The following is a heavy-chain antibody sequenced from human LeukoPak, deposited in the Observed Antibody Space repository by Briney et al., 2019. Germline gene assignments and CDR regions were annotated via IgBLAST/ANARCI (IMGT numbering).Heavy chain of an antibody. D-gene: IGHD6-19*01. J-gene: IGHJ5*02. CDR2: INSDGSST. CDR1: GFTFSSYW. V-gene: IGHV3-74*01. Sequence: GGSLRLSCGASGFTFSSYWMHWVRQAPGKGLVWVSRINSDGSSTSYADSVKGRFTISRDNAKNTLYLQMHRLRAEDTAVYYCARGWDGSGWYGWFDPWGQGTLVTVSS. CDR3: ARGWDGSGWYGWFDP.